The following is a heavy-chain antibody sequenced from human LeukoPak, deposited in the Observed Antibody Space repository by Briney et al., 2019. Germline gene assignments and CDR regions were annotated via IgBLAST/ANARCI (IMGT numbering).Heavy chain of an antibody. CDR3: AREVYDSSGYYTSPFDY. J-gene: IGHJ4*02. CDR1: GYTFTSYG. V-gene: IGHV1-18*01. Sequence: ASVKVSCKASGYTFTSYGISWVRQAPGQGLEWMGWISAYNGNTNYAQKLQGRVTMTTDTSTSTAYMELRSLRSDDTAVYYCAREVYDSSGYYTSPFDYWGQGTLVTVSS. CDR2: ISAYNGNT. D-gene: IGHD3-22*01.